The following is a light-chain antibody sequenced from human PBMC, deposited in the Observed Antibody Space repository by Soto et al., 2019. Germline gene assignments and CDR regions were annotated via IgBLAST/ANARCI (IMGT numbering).Light chain of an antibody. V-gene: IGKV1-8*01. CDR3: QQYYSYPYT. CDR2: ASS. J-gene: IGKJ2*01. Sequence: AIRMTQSPSSFSASTGDRVTITCRASQGISSYLAWYQQKPGKAPNLLIYASSTLQSGVPSRFSGSGSGTDVTLTISGLQSEDFATYYCQQYYSYPYTFGLGTKLEIK. CDR1: QGISSY.